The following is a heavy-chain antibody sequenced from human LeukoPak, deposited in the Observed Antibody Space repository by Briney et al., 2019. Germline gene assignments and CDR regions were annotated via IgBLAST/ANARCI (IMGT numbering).Heavy chain of an antibody. J-gene: IGHJ6*02. V-gene: IGHV3-30*04. Sequence: GRSLRLSCAASGFTFSSYAMHWVRQAPGKGLEWVAVISYDGSNKYYADSVKGRFTISRDNSKNTLYLQMNSLRAEDTAVYYCARDVIYYYGSGRMYYYGMDVWGQGTTVTVSS. CDR1: GFTFSSYA. CDR3: ARDVIYYYGSGRMYYYGMDV. CDR2: ISYDGSNK. D-gene: IGHD3-10*01.